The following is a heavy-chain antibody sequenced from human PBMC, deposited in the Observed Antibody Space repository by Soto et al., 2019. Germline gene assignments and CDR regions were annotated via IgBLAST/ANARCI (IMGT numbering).Heavy chain of an antibody. V-gene: IGHV4-59*08. J-gene: IGHJ4*02. CDR1: GGSISSYY. Sequence: QVQLQESGPGLVKPSETLSLTCTVSGGSISSYYWSWLRQPPGKGLEWIGYIYDSVSTNYNPSLKIRVTISVDTSKHQFSQKLSSVTAADTAVYYCASPYGRYCSGGSCYTFDYWGQGTLVTVSS. CDR2: IYDSVST. D-gene: IGHD2-15*01. CDR3: ASPYGRYCSGGSCYTFDY.